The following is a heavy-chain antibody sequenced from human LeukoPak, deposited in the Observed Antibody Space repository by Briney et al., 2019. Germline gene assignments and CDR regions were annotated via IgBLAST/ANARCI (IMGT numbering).Heavy chain of an antibody. D-gene: IGHD3-9*01. CDR2: ISYDGSNK. J-gene: IGHJ4*02. CDR1: EFTFSSYG. Sequence: GGSLRLSCVGSEFTFSSYGMHWVRQAPGKGLEWVAIISYDGSNKYYADSVKGRFTISRDNSKNTLYLQMNSLRPEDTAVHYCAKSAPVIRYFDWLTGLDYWGQGTLVTVSS. V-gene: IGHV3-30*18. CDR3: AKSAPVIRYFDWLTGLDY.